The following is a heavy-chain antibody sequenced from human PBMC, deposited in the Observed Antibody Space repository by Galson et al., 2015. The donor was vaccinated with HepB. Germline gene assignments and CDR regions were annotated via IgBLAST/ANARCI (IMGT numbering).Heavy chain of an antibody. D-gene: IGHD2-15*01. CDR2: IYYSGST. CDR3: DGGGWIPEEYCSGGSCYRHYYYGVDV. V-gene: IGHV4-39*01. J-gene: IGHJ6*02. Sequence: LSLTCTVSGGSISSSSYYWGWIRQPPGKGLEWIGSIYYSGSTYYNPSLKSRVTISVDTSKNQFSLKLSSVTAADTAVYYCDGGGWIPEEYCSGGSCYRHYYYGVDVWGQGTTVTVSS. CDR1: GGSISSSSYY.